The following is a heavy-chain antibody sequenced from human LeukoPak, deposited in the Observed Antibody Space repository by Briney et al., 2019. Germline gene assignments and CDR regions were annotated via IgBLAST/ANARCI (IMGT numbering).Heavy chain of an antibody. Sequence: GGSLRLSCAVSGFTFSSYWMHWVRQIPGKGLVWVSRIKSDGSTNYADSVKGRFTISRDNAKNTLSLQMNSLRAEDTGVYYCARAPSEIGGYYPEYFRHWGQGTLVTVSS. D-gene: IGHD3-22*01. V-gene: IGHV3-74*01. CDR2: IKSDGST. CDR1: GFTFSSYW. CDR3: ARAPSEIGGYYPEYFRH. J-gene: IGHJ1*01.